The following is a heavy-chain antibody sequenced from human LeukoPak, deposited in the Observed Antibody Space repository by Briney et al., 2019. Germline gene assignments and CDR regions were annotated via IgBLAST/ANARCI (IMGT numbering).Heavy chain of an antibody. Sequence: GGSLRLSCTVSGFTFNNAWMRWVRQAPGKGLEWVGRIKSKSDGGSKAYAARGTGTFTSSRDDKKNTLYLEMNSLKTEDTAVYYCTSGIDTIDFWGQGTLVTVSS. CDR3: TSGIDTIDF. D-gene: IGHD5-18*01. V-gene: IGHV3-15*01. CDR2: IKSKSDGGSK. J-gene: IGHJ4*02. CDR1: GFTFNNAW.